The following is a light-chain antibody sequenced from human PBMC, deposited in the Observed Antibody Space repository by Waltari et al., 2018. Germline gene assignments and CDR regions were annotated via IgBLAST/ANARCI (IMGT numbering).Light chain of an antibody. CDR1: TSDVGGYNY. CDR2: DVT. Sequence: SALTQPRSVSGSPGQSVTISCTRTTSDVGGYNYVCWYQHHPGKAPKLMIFDVTQRPSGVPDRFSGSKSANTASLTISGLQAEDEADYYCCSFAGTYTWVFGGGTKVTVL. V-gene: IGLV2-11*02. J-gene: IGLJ3*02. CDR3: CSFAGTYTWV.